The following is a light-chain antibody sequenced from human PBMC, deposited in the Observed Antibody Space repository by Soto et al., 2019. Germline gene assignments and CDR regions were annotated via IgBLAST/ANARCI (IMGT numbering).Light chain of an antibody. CDR3: QQYYSYPRT. Sequence: DIQMTQSPSSLSASVGDRVAITCRASQTISSWLAWYQQKPGKAPKLLIYKASTLKSGVPSRFSGSGSGTDFTLTISCLQSEDFATYYCQQYYSYPRTFGQGTKVDIK. J-gene: IGKJ1*01. CDR2: KAS. CDR1: QTISSW. V-gene: IGKV1-5*03.